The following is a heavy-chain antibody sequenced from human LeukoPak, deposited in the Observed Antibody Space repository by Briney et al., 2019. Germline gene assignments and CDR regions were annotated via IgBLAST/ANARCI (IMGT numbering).Heavy chain of an antibody. CDR2: LSYGGTNK. CDR1: GFTFSDYA. V-gene: IGHV3-30-3*01. Sequence: GGSLRLSCAASGFTFSDYAMHWVRQAPGKGLEWVAVLSYGGTNKYYADSVKGRFTISRDDSKNTMFLQMNSLRAEDTAVYHCARDRSGYANDAFDFWGQGTMVTVSS. D-gene: IGHD3-3*01. CDR3: ARDRSGYANDAFDF. J-gene: IGHJ3*01.